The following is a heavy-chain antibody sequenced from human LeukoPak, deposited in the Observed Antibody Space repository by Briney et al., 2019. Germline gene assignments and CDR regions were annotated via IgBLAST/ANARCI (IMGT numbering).Heavy chain of an antibody. J-gene: IGHJ3*02. CDR1: GGSISSYY. CDR2: IYTSGST. V-gene: IGHV4-4*09. CDR3: ARVEPVGLNRAFDI. Sequence: SETLSLTCTVSGGSISSYYWSRIRQPPGKGLEWIGYIYTSGSTNYNPSLKSRVTISVDTSKNQFSLKLSSVTAADTAVYYCARVEPVGLNRAFDIWGQGTMVTVSS. D-gene: IGHD1-14*01.